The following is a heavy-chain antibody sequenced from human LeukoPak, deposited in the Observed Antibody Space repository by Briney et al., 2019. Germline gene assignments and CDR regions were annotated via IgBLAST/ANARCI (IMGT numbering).Heavy chain of an antibody. CDR1: GFTFDDYA. J-gene: IGHJ5*02. CDR2: ISWNSGSI. V-gene: IGHV3-9*01. Sequence: GGSLRLSCAASGFTFDDYAMHWVRQAPGKGLEWVSGISWNSGSIGYADSVKGRFTISRDNAKNSLYLQMNSLRAEDTALYYCAKPGGGNYFTHNYFDPWGQGTLVTVSS. D-gene: IGHD4-23*01. CDR3: AKPGGGNYFTHNYFDP.